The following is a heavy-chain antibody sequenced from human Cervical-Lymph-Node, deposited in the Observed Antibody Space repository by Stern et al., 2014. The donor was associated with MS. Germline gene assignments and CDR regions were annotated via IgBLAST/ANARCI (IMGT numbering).Heavy chain of an antibody. J-gene: IGHJ5*02. D-gene: IGHD4-17*01. Sequence: QLQLQEPGPGLVKPSQTLSLTCTVSGGSISNDGYYWSWIRQPPGKGLEWIGCIYYSGSTYYNPSLKSRVTISVDTSKSQFSLKLNSVTAADTAVYYCARDLGGDGWFDPWGQGTLVTVSS. V-gene: IGHV4-31*03. CDR2: IYYSGST. CDR3: ARDLGGDGWFDP. CDR1: GGSISNDGYY.